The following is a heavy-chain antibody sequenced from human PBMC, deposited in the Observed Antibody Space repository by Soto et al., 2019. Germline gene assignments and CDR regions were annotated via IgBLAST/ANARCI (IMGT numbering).Heavy chain of an antibody. Sequence: ASVKVSCKASGYTFTNYGITWVRQAPGQGLERMGWISTYNGDTHYTQKHKDKVTMTTDTSTSTAYMELRGLRSDDTAVYYFARVRQLVGYFYYYMDVWGKGTTVTVSS. CDR3: ARVRQLVGYFYYYMDV. J-gene: IGHJ6*03. CDR1: GYTFTNYG. CDR2: ISTYNGDT. D-gene: IGHD6-6*01. V-gene: IGHV1-18*01.